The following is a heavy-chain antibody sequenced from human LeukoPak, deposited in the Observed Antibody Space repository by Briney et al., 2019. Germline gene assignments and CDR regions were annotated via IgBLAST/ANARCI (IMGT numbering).Heavy chain of an antibody. D-gene: IGHD3-22*01. CDR2: ISSSSYYI. CDR1: GFTFSSYT. V-gene: IGHV3-21*01. Sequence: GGSLRLSCAASGFTFSSYTMNWVRQAPGKGLESFSSISSSSYYIYYADSVKGRFTISRDNAKNSVYLQMNSLRDEDTAVYYCVRVGDYYDSGGYQGFDYWGQGTLVTVSS. CDR3: VRVGDYYDSGGYQGFDY. J-gene: IGHJ4*02.